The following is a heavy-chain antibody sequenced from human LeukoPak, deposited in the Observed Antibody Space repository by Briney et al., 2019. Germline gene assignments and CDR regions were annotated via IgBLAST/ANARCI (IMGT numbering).Heavy chain of an antibody. D-gene: IGHD4-23*01. J-gene: IGHJ4*02. V-gene: IGHV5-51*01. CDR3: ARQAVVIRQVDY. CDR1: GYIFTIYW. CDR2: IYPGDSDT. Sequence: GESLKISCKGSGYIFTIYWIGWVRQMPGKGVEWMGIIYPGDSDTRYSPSFQGQVTISADKSISTAYLQWSRLKASDTAMYYCARQAVVIRQVDYWGQGTLVTVSS.